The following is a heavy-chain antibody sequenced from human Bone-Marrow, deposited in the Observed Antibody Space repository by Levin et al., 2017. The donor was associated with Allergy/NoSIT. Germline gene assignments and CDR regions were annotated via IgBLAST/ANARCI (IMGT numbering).Heavy chain of an antibody. CDR1: GFTFSSYW. Sequence: HPGGSLRLSCAASGFTFSSYWMSWVRQAPGKGLEWVANIKQDGSEKYYVDSVKGRFTISRDNAKNSLYLQMNSLRAEDTAVYYCARDRRDYVWGSYRPSSSRFDPWGQGTLVTVSS. D-gene: IGHD3-16*02. CDR3: ARDRRDYVWGSYRPSSSRFDP. J-gene: IGHJ5*02. CDR2: IKQDGSEK. V-gene: IGHV3-7*01.